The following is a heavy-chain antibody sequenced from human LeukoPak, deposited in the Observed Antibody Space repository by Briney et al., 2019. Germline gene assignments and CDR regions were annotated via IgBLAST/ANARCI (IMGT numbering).Heavy chain of an antibody. D-gene: IGHD2-15*01. Sequence: GGSLRLSCAASGFTFNNYAMTWVRQAPGKGLEWVSTIIGSSGSTDYADSVKGRFTISRDNSKDTLFLQMDSLRVEDTAVYYCATFCSGGDCYSFAPWGQGTLVTVSS. CDR2: IIGSSGST. J-gene: IGHJ5*02. CDR1: GFTFNNYA. V-gene: IGHV3-23*01. CDR3: ATFCSGGDCYSFAP.